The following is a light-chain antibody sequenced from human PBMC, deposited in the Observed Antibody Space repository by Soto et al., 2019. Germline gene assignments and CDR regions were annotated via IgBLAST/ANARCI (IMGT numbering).Light chain of an antibody. J-gene: IGKJ1*01. V-gene: IGKV2-28*01. CDR1: QSLLYSNGYNY. Sequence: DIVMSQSPLSLLVTPGEPASISCRSFQSLLYSNGYNYLDWYLQRPGQSPQLLIYLGSNRASGVPDRFSGSGSGTDFTLKISRVEAEDVGVYYCMQALQTWTFGQGTKVDIK. CDR3: MQALQTWT. CDR2: LGS.